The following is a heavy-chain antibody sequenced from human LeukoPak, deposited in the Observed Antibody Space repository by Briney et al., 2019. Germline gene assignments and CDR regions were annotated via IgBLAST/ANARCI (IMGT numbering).Heavy chain of an antibody. Sequence: SQTLSLTCAVSGVSISSGGYSWSWIRQPPGKGLEWIGYIYHSGSTYYNPSLKSRVTISVDRSKNQFSLKLSSVTAADTAVYYCARSTVTTLYYFDYWGQGTLVTVSS. J-gene: IGHJ4*02. CDR2: IYHSGST. D-gene: IGHD4-17*01. CDR1: GVSISSGGYS. CDR3: ARSTVTTLYYFDY. V-gene: IGHV4-30-2*01.